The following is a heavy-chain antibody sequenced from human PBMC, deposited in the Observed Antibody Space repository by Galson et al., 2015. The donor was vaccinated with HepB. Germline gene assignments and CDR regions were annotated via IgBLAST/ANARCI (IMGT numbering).Heavy chain of an antibody. D-gene: IGHD3-10*01. Sequence: SLRLSCAASGFTFSSYAMHWVRQAPGKGLEWVAVISYDGSNKYYADSVKGRFTISRDNSKNTLYLQMNSLRAEDTAVYYCAKGPLRGIGPYGMDVWGQGTTVTVSS. V-gene: IGHV3-30*04. CDR1: GFTFSSYA. J-gene: IGHJ6*02. CDR2: ISYDGSNK. CDR3: AKGPLRGIGPYGMDV.